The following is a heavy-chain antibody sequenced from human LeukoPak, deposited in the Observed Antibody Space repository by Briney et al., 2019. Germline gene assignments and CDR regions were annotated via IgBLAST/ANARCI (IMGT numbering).Heavy chain of an antibody. CDR1: GFTFSNFW. CDR3: AIDPNWGTHS. V-gene: IGHV3-7*03. D-gene: IGHD7-27*01. Sequence: GGSLRLSCTASGFTFSNFWMGWVRQAPGKGLEWVANIKQDETEKFYLGSVKGRFTISRDNAKNSLYLQMNSLRVEDTAVYYCAIDPNWGTHSWGQGVLVTVSS. J-gene: IGHJ4*02. CDR2: IKQDETEK.